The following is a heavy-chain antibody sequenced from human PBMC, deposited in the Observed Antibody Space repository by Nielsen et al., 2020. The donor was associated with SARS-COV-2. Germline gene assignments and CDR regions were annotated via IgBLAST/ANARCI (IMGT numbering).Heavy chain of an antibody. CDR2: ISSSGSTI. J-gene: IGHJ6*02. CDR3: ARDWGPYRNYDSYYGMDV. CDR1: GFTFSDYY. D-gene: IGHD4-11*01. V-gene: IGHV3-11*04. Sequence: GGSLRLSCAASGFTFSDYYMSWIRQAPGKGLEWVSYISSSGSTIYYADSVKGRFTISRDNAKNSLYLQMNSLRAEDTAVYYCARDWGPYRNYDSYYGMDVWGQGTAVTVSS.